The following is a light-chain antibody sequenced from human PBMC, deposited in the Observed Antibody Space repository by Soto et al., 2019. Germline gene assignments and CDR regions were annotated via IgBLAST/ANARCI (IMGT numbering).Light chain of an antibody. Sequence: DIVLTQSPGTLSLSPGERATLSCRASQSVSSYFLAWYQQKPVQAPRLLIYGASSRATGIPDRFSGSVSGTDFTLTISRVEPEYFPVYYCQQFGTSPFTFGSGSKVDIK. CDR2: GAS. V-gene: IGKV3-20*01. CDR1: QSVSSYF. J-gene: IGKJ3*01. CDR3: QQFGTSPFT.